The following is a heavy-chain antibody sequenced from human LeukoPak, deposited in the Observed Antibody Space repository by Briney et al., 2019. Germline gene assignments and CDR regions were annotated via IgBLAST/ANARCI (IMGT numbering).Heavy chain of an antibody. CDR1: GFTFSSYG. CDR3: AKDLMDYYYYYMDV. CDR2: ISYDGSNK. J-gene: IGHJ6*03. V-gene: IGHV3-30*18. Sequence: SGGSLRLSCAATGFTFSSYGMHWVRQAPGKGLEWVAVISYDGSNKYYADSVKGRFTISRDNSKNTLYLQMNSLRAEDTAVYYCAKDLMDYYYYYMDVWGKGTTVTVSS. D-gene: IGHD3-10*01.